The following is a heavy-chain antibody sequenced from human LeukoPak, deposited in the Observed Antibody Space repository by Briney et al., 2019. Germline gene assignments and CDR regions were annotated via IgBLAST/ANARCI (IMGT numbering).Heavy chain of an antibody. CDR3: AREPYDFWSGYLKPYCFDY. J-gene: IGHJ4*02. CDR2: IKQDGSEK. Sequence: GGSLRLSCAASGFTFSSYWMSWVRQAPGKGLEWVANIKQDGSEKYYVDSVKGRFTISRDNAKNSLNLQMNSLRAEDTTVYYCAREPYDFWSGYLKPYCFDYWGQGTLVTVSS. D-gene: IGHD3-3*01. CDR1: GFTFSSYW. V-gene: IGHV3-7*01.